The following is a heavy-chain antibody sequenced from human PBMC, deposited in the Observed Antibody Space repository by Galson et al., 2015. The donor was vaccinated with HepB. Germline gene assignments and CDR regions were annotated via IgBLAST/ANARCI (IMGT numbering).Heavy chain of an antibody. CDR3: AKARRRTYSGSGTKYYYYYYSMDV. CDR2: INTNTGNP. CDR1: GYTLTNYG. J-gene: IGHJ6*02. D-gene: IGHD3-10*01. Sequence: SVKVSCKASGYTLTNYGVNWVRQAPGQGLEWMGWINTNTGNPTYAQGFAGRFVFSLGTSVNTAYLQISSLKAEDTAIHYCAKARRRTYSGSGTKYYYYYYSMDVWGRGTTVTVSS. V-gene: IGHV7-4-1*02.